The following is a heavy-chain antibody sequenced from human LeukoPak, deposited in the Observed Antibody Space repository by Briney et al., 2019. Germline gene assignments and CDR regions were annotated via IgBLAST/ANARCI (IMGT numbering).Heavy chain of an antibody. Sequence: SETLSLTCNVSXXSXXTYYXXXXXXPXXXGLEWIGYICYXGXTXYNPSLKSRVTISVDPSKNQFSLELSSVTAADTAVYYCARGRHWYDYWGQGTLVTVSS. CDR1: XXSXXTYY. CDR2: ICYXGXT. CDR3: ARGRHWYDY. V-gene: IGHV4-59*02. J-gene: IGHJ4*02. D-gene: IGHD2-15*01.